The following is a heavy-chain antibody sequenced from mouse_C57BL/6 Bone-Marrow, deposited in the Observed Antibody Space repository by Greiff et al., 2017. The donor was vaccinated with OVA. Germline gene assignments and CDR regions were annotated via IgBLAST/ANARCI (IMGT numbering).Heavy chain of an antibody. CDR1: GFTFSDYY. CDR3: ARSPDYYGSSYGYFDV. D-gene: IGHD1-1*01. J-gene: IGHJ1*03. CDR2: ISNGGGST. Sequence: EVMLVESGGGLVQPGGSLKLSCAASGFTFSDYYMYWVRQTPEKRLEWVAYISNGGGSTYYPDTVQGRFTISRDNAKNTLYLQMSSLKSEDTAMYYCARSPDYYGSSYGYFDVWGTGTTVTVSS. V-gene: IGHV5-12*01.